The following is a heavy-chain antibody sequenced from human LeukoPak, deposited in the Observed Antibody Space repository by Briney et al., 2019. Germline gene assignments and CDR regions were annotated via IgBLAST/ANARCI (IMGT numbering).Heavy chain of an antibody. CDR2: IYHSGST. CDR1: GYSISSGYY. J-gene: IGHJ3*02. Sequence: SETLSLTCAVSGYSISSGYYWGWIRQPPVKGLEWIGSIYHSGSTYYNPSLKSRATISVDTAKNQVSLKLSSLTARDTAVYYCARGGGAFDIWGQGTMVTVSS. V-gene: IGHV4-38-2*01. D-gene: IGHD3-16*01. CDR3: ARGGGAFDI.